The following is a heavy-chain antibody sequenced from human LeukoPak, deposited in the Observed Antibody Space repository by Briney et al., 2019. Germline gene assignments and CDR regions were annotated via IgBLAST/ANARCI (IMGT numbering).Heavy chain of an antibody. D-gene: IGHD6-13*01. Sequence: AETLSLTCAVYGGSFSGYYWSWIRQPPGKGLEWIGEINHSVSTNYNPSLKSRVTISVDSSKNQFSLKLLSVTAADTAVYYCAREAIAAEDVWGKGTTVTVSS. CDR2: INHSVST. J-gene: IGHJ6*04. V-gene: IGHV4-34*01. CDR1: GGSFSGYY. CDR3: AREAIAAEDV.